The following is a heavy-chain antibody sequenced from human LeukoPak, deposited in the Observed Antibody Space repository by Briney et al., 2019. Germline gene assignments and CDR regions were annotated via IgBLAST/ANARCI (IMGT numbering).Heavy chain of an antibody. CDR2: IYYSGST. CDR1: GGSISSSSYY. V-gene: IGHV4-39*07. CDR3: ARAKRYYYGSGKDIPGAFDI. D-gene: IGHD3-10*01. Sequence: PSETLSLTCTVSGGSISSSSYYWGWIRQPPGKGLEWIGSIYYSGSTYYNPSLKSRVTISVDTSKNQFSLKLSSVTAADTAVYYCARAKRYYYGSGKDIPGAFDIWGQGTMVTVSS. J-gene: IGHJ3*02.